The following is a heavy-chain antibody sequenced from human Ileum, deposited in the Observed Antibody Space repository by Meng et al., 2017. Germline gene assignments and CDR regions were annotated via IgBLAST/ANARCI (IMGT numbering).Heavy chain of an antibody. J-gene: IGHJ4*02. D-gene: IGHD3-22*01. CDR3: ATSNDRDVYYLGY. CDR2: IFQSGRT. Sequence: RQDGGLGPVKPSGTMSLPWAFSGTGWSWVRQPTGKGLEWIGEIFQSGRTNYNPSLKSRVTISIDKSKSQISLQLSAVTAADTAVYSCATSNDRDVYYLGYWGQGTLVTVSS. V-gene: IGHV4-4*02. CDR1: GTG.